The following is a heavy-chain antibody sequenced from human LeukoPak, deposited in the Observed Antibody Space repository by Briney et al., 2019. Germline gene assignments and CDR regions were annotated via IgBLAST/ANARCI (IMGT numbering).Heavy chain of an antibody. D-gene: IGHD5-12*01. CDR3: ARVPPRKKGYSGYDSRKNFDY. CDR1: GYTFTSYY. Sequence: ASVKVSCKASGYTFTSYYMHWVRQAPGQGLEWMGIINPSGGSTSYAQKFQGRVTMTRDMSTSTAYMELRSLRSDDTAVYYCARVPPRKKGYSGYDSRKNFDYWGQGTLVTVSS. J-gene: IGHJ4*02. V-gene: IGHV1-46*01. CDR2: INPSGGST.